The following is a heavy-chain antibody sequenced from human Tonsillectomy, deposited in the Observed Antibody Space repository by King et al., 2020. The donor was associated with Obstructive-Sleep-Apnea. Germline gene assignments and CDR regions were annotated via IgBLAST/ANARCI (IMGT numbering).Heavy chain of an antibody. CDR2: ISWNSGSI. D-gene: IGHD3-10*01. V-gene: IGHV3-9*01. CDR3: AKDFVHYYGSGSYLD. Sequence: VQLVESGGGLVQPGRSLRLSCAASGFTFDDYAMHWVRQAPGKGLEWVSGISWNSGSIGYADSVKGRFTISRDNAKNSLYLQMNSLRAEDTALYYCAKDFVHYYGSGSYLDWGQGTLVTVSS. J-gene: IGHJ4*02. CDR1: GFTFDDYA.